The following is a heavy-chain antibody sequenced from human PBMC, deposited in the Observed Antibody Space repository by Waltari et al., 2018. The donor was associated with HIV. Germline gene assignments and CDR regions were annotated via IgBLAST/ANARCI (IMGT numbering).Heavy chain of an antibody. CDR2: IRRIGDTT. V-gene: IGHV3-23*01. CDR3: AKDSMGAIDVEDYFDF. J-gene: IGHJ4*02. Sequence: EVQLLESGGGLVQPGGSLRLSCATSGFIFSNYAMSWVRQAPGKGLEGVSTIRRIGDTTYYADSVKGRFTTTRANSKDTLYLQMNSLRAEDTAVYYCAKDSMGAIDVEDYFDFWGQGTLVTVSS. D-gene: IGHD1-26*01. CDR1: GFIFSNYA.